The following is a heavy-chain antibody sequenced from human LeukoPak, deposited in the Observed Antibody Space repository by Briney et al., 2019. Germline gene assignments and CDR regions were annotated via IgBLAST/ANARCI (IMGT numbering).Heavy chain of an antibody. CDR3: ARGNSSSLDY. CDR2: ISYDGSNK. J-gene: IGHJ4*02. Sequence: GRSLRLSCAASGFTFSSYAMHWVRQAPGKGLEWVAVISYDGSNKYYADSVKGRFTISRDNSKNTLYLQMNSLRAEDTAVHYCARGNSSSLDYWGQGTLVTVSS. CDR1: GFTFSSYA. V-gene: IGHV3-30-3*01. D-gene: IGHD6-13*01.